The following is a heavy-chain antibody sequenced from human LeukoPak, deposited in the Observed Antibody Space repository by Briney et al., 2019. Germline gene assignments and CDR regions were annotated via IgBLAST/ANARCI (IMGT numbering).Heavy chain of an antibody. J-gene: IGHJ6*02. CDR3: TTYDYGDYYFFYGMDV. CDR2: IKRKTDGGTI. D-gene: IGHD4-17*01. CDR1: GFTFSNAW. V-gene: IGHV3-15*01. Sequence: PGGSLRLSCAASGFTFSNAWMSWVRQVPGKGLEWVGRIKRKTDGGTIDYGAAVKGRLTISRDDSKNTLYLQMDSLKSEDTAVYYCTTYDYGDYYFFYGMDVWGQGTTVTVSS.